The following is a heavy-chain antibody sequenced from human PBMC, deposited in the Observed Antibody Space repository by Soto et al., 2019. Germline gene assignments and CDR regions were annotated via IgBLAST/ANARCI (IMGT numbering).Heavy chain of an antibody. CDR2: IYFSGGT. CDR1: GDSVSSSY. V-gene: IGHV4-59*02. D-gene: IGHD5-18*01. J-gene: IGHJ4*02. CDR3: ARVRYSHPYLGYFDY. Sequence: NPSETLSLTCTVSGDSVSSSYWSWIRQPPGKGLEWIGYIYFSGGTNYTPYLKSRLTISIDTSKNQFSLRLSSVTAADTAVYYCARVRYSHPYLGYFDYWGQGALVTVSS.